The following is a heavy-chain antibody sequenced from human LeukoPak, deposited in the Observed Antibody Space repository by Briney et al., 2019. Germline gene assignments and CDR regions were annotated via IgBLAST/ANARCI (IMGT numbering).Heavy chain of an antibody. J-gene: IGHJ6*03. Sequence: ASVKVSCKASGYTFTSYYMHWVRQAPGQGLEWMGIINPSGGSTSYAQKSRGRVTMTRDMSTSTVYMELSSLRSEDTAVYYCARDPAYCGGDCYSHYYYYYMDVWGKGTTVTVSS. D-gene: IGHD2-21*02. CDR2: INPSGGST. CDR3: ARDPAYCGGDCYSHYYYYYMDV. V-gene: IGHV1-46*01. CDR1: GYTFTSYY.